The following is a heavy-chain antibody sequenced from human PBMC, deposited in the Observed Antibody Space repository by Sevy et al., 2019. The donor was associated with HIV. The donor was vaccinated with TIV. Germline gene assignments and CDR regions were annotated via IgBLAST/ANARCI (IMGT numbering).Heavy chain of an antibody. CDR1: GFTFNKYS. Sequence: GESLKISCAASGFTFNKYSMSWVRQPLGKGLEWVSTLSFGCGEINYADSVKGRFTISRDNSKSSVYLQMNNLRPEDTAVYYCAREGCTKPHDYWGQGTLVTVSS. CDR2: LSFGCGEI. D-gene: IGHD2-8*01. J-gene: IGHJ4*02. CDR3: AREGCTKPHDY. V-gene: IGHV3-23*01.